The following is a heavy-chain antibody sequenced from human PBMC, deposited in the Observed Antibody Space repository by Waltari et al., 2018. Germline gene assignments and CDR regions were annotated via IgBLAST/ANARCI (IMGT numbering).Heavy chain of an antibody. CDR1: GCTFTSYA. CDR2: VNNNTGKP. D-gene: IGHD6-13*01. V-gene: IGHV7-4-1*02. CDR3: ARELAAADY. J-gene: IGHJ4*02. Sequence: QVQLVQSGSELKKPGASVEVSCQASGCTFTSYAMNWVRQAPGQGLEWIGWVNNNTGKPTYAQGVTGRFVFSLDTTVSTAYLQISSLKAEDTAVYYCARELAAADYWGQGTLVTVSS.